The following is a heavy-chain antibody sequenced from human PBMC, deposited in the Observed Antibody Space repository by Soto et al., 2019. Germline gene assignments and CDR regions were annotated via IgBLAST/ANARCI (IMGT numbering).Heavy chain of an antibody. V-gene: IGHV3-30-3*01. CDR1: GFTFSSYA. CDR3: ELGTFDY. CDR2: ISYDGSNK. D-gene: IGHD7-27*01. J-gene: IGHJ4*02. Sequence: QVQLVESGGGVVQPGRSLRLSCAASGFTFSSYAMHWVRQAPGKGLEWVAVISYDGSNKYYADSVKGRFTISRDNSKNTLYLQMNSLRAKDTAVYYCELGTFDYWGQGTLVTVSS.